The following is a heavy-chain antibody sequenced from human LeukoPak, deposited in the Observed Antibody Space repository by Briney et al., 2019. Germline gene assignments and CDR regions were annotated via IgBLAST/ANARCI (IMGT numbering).Heavy chain of an antibody. Sequence: KTSETLSLTCTVSGGSISSYYWSWIRQPPVKVLEWIGYIYYSGSTNYNPSLKSRVTISVDTSKNQFSLKLSSVTAADTAVYYCARRGDYYDSSGYYENWFDPWGQGTLVTVSS. D-gene: IGHD3-22*01. CDR3: ARRGDYYDSSGYYENWFDP. V-gene: IGHV4-59*08. CDR1: GGSISSYY. CDR2: IYYSGST. J-gene: IGHJ5*02.